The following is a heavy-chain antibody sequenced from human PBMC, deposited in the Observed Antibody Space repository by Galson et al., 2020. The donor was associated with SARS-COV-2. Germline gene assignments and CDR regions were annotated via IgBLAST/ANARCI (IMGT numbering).Heavy chain of an antibody. CDR2: IYYSGST. V-gene: IGHV4-59*08. D-gene: IGHD6-19*01. CDR3: AAAPRVQYSSGWYAFDI. J-gene: IGHJ3*02. Sequence: ASETLSLTCTVSGGSISSYYWSWIRQPPGKGLEWIGYIYYSGSTNYNPSLKSRVTISVDTSKNQFSLKLSSVTAADTAVYYCAAAPRVQYSSGWYAFDIWGQGTMVTVSS. CDR1: GGSISSYY.